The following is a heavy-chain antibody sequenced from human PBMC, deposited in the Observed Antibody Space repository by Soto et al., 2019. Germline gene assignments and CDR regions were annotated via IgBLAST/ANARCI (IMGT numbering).Heavy chain of an antibody. CDR1: GGTFSSYA. CDR2: IIPIFGTA. D-gene: IGHD2-15*01. Sequence: QVQLVQSGAEVKKPGSSVKVSCKASGGTFSSYAISWVRQAPGQGLEWMGGIIPIFGTANYAQKFQGRVTITAHKSTSPGHMVTRSGRLEYAVLYYICNPPPYLCISGPHPPFDPWGQGTLVTVFS. J-gene: IGHJ5*02. V-gene: IGHV1-69*06. CDR3: CNPPPYLCISGPHPPFDP.